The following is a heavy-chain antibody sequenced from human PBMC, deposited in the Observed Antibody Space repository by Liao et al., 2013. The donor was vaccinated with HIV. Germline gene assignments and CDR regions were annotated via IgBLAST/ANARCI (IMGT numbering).Heavy chain of an antibody. J-gene: IGHJ3*01. V-gene: IGHV4-30-4*08. D-gene: IGHD3-22*01. CDR1: GGSIISEYSY. CDR3: ATDTSGYPDPFDV. Sequence: QVQLQESGPGLVKPSQTLSLTCSVSGGSIISEYSYWSWIRQSPGKGLEWIGYIYYSGITYYNPSLKSRVTISLDTSKDQFSLRLSSVTAADTAVYYCATDTSGYPDPFDVWGQGQWSPSLQ. CDR2: IYYSGIT.